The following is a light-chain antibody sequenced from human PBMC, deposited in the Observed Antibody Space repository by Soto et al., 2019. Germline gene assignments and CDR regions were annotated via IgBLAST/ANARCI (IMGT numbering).Light chain of an antibody. V-gene: IGKV1-39*01. Sequence: DIQMTQFPSTLSAYVGDRVTITCRASQSISSWLAWYQQKPGKAPKLLIFAASSLQSGVPSRFSGSRSGPDFTLTISSLQPEDFATYYCQQSYSSPPTFGQGTKVDIK. CDR3: QQSYSSPPT. CDR2: AAS. CDR1: QSISSW. J-gene: IGKJ1*01.